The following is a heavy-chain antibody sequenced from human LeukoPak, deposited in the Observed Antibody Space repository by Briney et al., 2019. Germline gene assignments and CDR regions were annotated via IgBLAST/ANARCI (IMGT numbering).Heavy chain of an antibody. Sequence: PGGSQRLSCAASGFTFRSYGMSWVRQAPGEGLVWVSRINSDGSNTDYADAVKGRFTVSRDNAKNTLYLQMNSLRAEDTTVYYCTRGRNGSLDYWGQGALVTVSS. CDR3: TRGRNGSLDY. CDR2: INSDGSNT. J-gene: IGHJ4*02. D-gene: IGHD1-26*01. V-gene: IGHV3-74*01. CDR1: GFTFRSYG.